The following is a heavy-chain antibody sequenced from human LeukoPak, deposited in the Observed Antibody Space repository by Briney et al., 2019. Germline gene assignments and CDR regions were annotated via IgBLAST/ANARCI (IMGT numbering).Heavy chain of an antibody. CDR1: GGSISSSSYY. D-gene: IGHD3-3*01. CDR3: ATLRFLESEDAFDI. V-gene: IGHV4-39*01. CDR2: IYYSGST. Sequence: PSETLSLTCTVSGGSISSSSYYWGWIRQPPGKGLEWIGSIYYSGSTYYNPSLKSRVTISVDTSKNQFSLKLSSVTAADTAVYYCATLRFLESEDAFDIWGQGTMVTVSS. J-gene: IGHJ3*02.